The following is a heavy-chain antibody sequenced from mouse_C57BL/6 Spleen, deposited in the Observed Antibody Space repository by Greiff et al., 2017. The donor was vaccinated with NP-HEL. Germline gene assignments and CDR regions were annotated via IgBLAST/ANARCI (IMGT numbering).Heavy chain of an antibody. D-gene: IGHD4-1*01. CDR1: GFTFSNYW. Sequence: EVKVEESGGGLVQPGGSMKLSCVASGFTFSNYWMNWVRQSPEKGLEWVAQIRLKSDNYATHYAESVKGRFTISRDDSKSSVYLQMNNLRAEDTGIYYCTGGWDWFAYWGQGTLVTVSA. V-gene: IGHV6-3*01. CDR3: TGGWDWFAY. CDR2: IRLKSDNYAT. J-gene: IGHJ3*01.